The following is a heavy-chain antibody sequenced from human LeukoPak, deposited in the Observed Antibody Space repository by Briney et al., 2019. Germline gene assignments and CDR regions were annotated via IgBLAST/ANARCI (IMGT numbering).Heavy chain of an antibody. CDR1: GISFSSYW. CDR2: IKYDGTHK. V-gene: IGHV3-7*01. CDR3: ASSHDSSGND. D-gene: IGHD3-22*01. Sequence: GSLKLSCVASGISFSSYWMAWVRPAPGKGLEWVANIKYDGTHKFYADSVKGRFTISRDNAKNSLFLEMNSLRADDTAVYFCASSHDSSGNDWGQGTLVTVSS. J-gene: IGHJ4*02.